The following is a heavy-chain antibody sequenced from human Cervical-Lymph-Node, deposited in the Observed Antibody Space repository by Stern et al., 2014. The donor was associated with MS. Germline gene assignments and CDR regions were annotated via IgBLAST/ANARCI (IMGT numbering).Heavy chain of an antibody. D-gene: IGHD1-26*01. V-gene: IGHV1-69*01. Sequence: VQLLESGAEVRKPGSSVKVSCKASGGALNTYAIHWVRLAPGQGLEWMGGFIPVFGSPVDAQKFKGRVTIAADESTSTDYMELSSLRSDDTAVYYCTRGASSAAWYRHAVDVWGQGTTVTVSS. CDR2: FIPVFGSP. J-gene: IGHJ6*02. CDR1: GGALNTYA. CDR3: TRGASSAAWYRHAVDV.